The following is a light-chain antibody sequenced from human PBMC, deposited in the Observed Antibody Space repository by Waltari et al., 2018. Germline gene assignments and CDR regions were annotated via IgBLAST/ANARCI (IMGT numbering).Light chain of an antibody. CDR2: DAS. V-gene: IGKV1-13*02. CDR1: QGIRSG. Sequence: AIQLTQSPSSLSASIGDRVTISCRASQGIRSGLAWYQQKPGQPPKLLIYDASTLDSGVPSRFSGSGSVTDFTLTISSLQPEDFATYYCQQCLTYPQAFGQGTRLEIK. CDR3: QQCLTYPQA. J-gene: IGKJ5*01.